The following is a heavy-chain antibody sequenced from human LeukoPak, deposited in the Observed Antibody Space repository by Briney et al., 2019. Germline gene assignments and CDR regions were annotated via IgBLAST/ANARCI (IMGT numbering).Heavy chain of an antibody. D-gene: IGHD4-11*01. V-gene: IGHV4-39*01. CDR3: ARHVGTVTTYWFDP. Sequence: SETLSLTCTVSGGSISSYYWSWIRQPPGKGLEWIGSIYYSGSTYYNPSLKSRVTISVDTSKNQFSLKLSSVTAADTAVYYCARHVGTVTTYWFDPWGQGTLVAVSS. CDR1: GGSISSYY. CDR2: IYYSGST. J-gene: IGHJ5*02.